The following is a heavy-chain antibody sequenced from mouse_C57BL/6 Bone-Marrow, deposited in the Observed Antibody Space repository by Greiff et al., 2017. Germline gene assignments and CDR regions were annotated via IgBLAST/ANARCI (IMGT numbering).Heavy chain of an antibody. CDR2: INPYNGGT. Sequence: VQLQQSGPVLVKPGASVKMSCKASGYTFTDYYMNWVKQSHGKSLEWIGVINPYNGGTSYNQKFKGKATLTVDKSSSTAYMELNSLTAEDSAVYYCARDEEVMYCSLDYWGKGTTVTVSS. D-gene: IGHD2-2*01. V-gene: IGHV1-19*01. CDR1: GYTFTDYY. J-gene: IGHJ4*01. CDR3: ARDEEVMYCSLDY.